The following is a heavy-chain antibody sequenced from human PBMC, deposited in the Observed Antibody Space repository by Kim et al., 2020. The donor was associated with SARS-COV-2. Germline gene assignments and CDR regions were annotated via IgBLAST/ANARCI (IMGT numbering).Heavy chain of an antibody. D-gene: IGHD5-12*01. Sequence: GGSLRLSCAASGFTFSSYGMHWVRQAPGKGLEWVAVIWYDGSNKYYADSVKGRFTISRDNSKNTLYLQMNSLRAEDTAVYYCAKDGDTVATILESFFDLWGQGSLVTVSP. CDR2: IWYDGSNK. CDR3: AKDGDTVATILESFFDL. J-gene: IGHJ4*02. CDR1: GFTFSSYG. V-gene: IGHV3-33*06.